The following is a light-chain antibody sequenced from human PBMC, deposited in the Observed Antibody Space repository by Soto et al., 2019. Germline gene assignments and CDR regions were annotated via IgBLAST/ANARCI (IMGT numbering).Light chain of an antibody. V-gene: IGKV3-15*01. CDR3: QQYNTWPWT. CDR2: GAS. Sequence: ETVMTQSPATLSVSPGERATLSCRASQRLNSNLAWYQQKPGQAPRLLIDGASDRATGIPDRFSGSGYGTDFTLSIRSLQYEVLAVYYCQQYNTWPWTFGQGTKVEIK. CDR1: QRLNSN. J-gene: IGKJ1*01.